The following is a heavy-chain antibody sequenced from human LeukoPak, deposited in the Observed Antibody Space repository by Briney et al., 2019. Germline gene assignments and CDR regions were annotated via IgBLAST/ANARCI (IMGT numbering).Heavy chain of an antibody. D-gene: IGHD5-12*01. CDR3: AKKISGYDYNYYYGMDV. CDR2: IKKNGSEQ. V-gene: IGHV3-7*03. Sequence: GGSLRLSCVASGFSFSDHWMNWFRQAPGKGLEWVATIKKNGSEQYYVDSMKGRLTISRDNAKNSVYLQIHNLRAEDTAVYYCAKKISGYDYNYYYGMDVWGQGTTVTVSS. CDR1: GFSFSDHW. J-gene: IGHJ6*02.